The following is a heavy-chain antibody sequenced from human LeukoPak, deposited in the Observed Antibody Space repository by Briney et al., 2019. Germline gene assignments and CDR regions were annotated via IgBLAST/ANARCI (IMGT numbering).Heavy chain of an antibody. Sequence: SEXXXLTCXXSXGSISSYYWSWIRQPAGKGVEGIGRIYTRGHTHYNPSLKSRVPMSVDTSKNQFSLKLSSVTAADTAVYYCARDTANCSSTSCYHWFDPWGQGTLVX. CDR2: IYTRGHT. V-gene: IGHV4-4*07. CDR3: ARDTANCSSTSCYHWFDP. J-gene: IGHJ5*02. D-gene: IGHD2-2*01. CDR1: XGSISSYY.